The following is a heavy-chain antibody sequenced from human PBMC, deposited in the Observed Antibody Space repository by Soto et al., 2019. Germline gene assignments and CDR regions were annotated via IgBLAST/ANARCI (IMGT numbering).Heavy chain of an antibody. Sequence: PGGSLRLSCAASGVPFSSYSMNWVRQAPGKGLEWVSYISSSSSTIYYADSVKGRFTISRDNAKNSLYLQMNSLRAEDTAVYYCARGYGDTDAFDIWGQGTMVTVSS. D-gene: IGHD4-17*01. V-gene: IGHV3-48*01. CDR3: ARGYGDTDAFDI. J-gene: IGHJ3*02. CDR2: ISSSSSTI. CDR1: GVPFSSYS.